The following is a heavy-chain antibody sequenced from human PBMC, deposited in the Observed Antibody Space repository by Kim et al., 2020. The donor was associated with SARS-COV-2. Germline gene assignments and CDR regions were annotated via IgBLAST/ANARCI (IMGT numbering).Heavy chain of an antibody. J-gene: IGHJ5*02. Sequence: ASVKVSCKASGYTFTSYGISWVRQAPGQGLEWMGWISAYNGNTNYAQKLQGRVTMTTDTSTSTAYMELRSLRSDDTAVYYCARSGYSYVFATQNWFDPWGQGTLVTVSS. CDR1: GYTFTSYG. D-gene: IGHD5-18*01. CDR2: ISAYNGNT. V-gene: IGHV1-18*04. CDR3: ARSGYSYVFATQNWFDP.